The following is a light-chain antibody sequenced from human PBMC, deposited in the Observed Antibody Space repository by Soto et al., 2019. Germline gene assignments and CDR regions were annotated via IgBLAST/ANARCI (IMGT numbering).Light chain of an antibody. CDR2: DVS. CDR1: SSDVGGYNY. J-gene: IGLJ1*01. V-gene: IGLV2-14*01. CDR3: SSYPSSSTL. Sequence: QSVLAQPASVSGSPGQSITISCTGTSSDVGGYNYVSWYQQHPGKAPKLMIYDVSNRPSGVSNRFSGSKSGNTASLTISELQAEDEADYYCSSYPSSSTLFGTGTKVTVL.